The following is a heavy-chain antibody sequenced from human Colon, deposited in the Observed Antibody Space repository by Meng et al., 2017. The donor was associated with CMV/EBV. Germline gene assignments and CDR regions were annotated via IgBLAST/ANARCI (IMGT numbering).Heavy chain of an antibody. D-gene: IGHD6-19*01. J-gene: IGHJ4*02. Sequence: QTTLKESGPTLGNTTPTLTLTCTFSGFSLRTPEVGVHWIRQPPGKALEWLALIYWDDDNQFRPSLKNRITITKDTSKNQVVLTMTNMDPVDTATYYCAHGRGWLTDYWGQGTLVTVSS. V-gene: IGHV2-5*02. CDR2: IYWDDDN. CDR3: AHGRGWLTDY. CDR1: GFSLRTPEVG.